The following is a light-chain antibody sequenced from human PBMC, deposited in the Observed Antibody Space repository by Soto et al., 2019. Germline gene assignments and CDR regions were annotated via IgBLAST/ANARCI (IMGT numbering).Light chain of an antibody. CDR3: QQYNSYWT. CDR1: QSIRSW. V-gene: IGKV1-5*01. J-gene: IGKJ1*01. CDR2: DAS. Sequence: DAQMTQSPSTLSASVGDRVTISCRASQSIRSWLAWYQQKPGKAPKLLIYDASSLESGVPSRFSGSGSGTEFTLTISSLQPDDFATYYCQQYNSYWTFGQGTKVAIK.